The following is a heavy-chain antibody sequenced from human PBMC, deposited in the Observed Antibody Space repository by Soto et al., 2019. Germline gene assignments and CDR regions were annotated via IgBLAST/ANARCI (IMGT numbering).Heavy chain of an antibody. V-gene: IGHV3-30*05. CDR2: ITYDGSST. J-gene: IGHJ4*02. D-gene: IGHD3-10*01. CDR1: GLTFSGYG. Sequence: QVQMVESGGGVVQPGTSLRLSCVVTGLTFSGYGMHWVRQAPGKGLEWVADITYDGSSTYYADAVKGRFTVSRDNSKNIPYLQMTSRRGDGTAMYYCAKDQMGRGWRTLDSWGQGTLVIVSS. CDR3: AKDQMGRGWRTLDS.